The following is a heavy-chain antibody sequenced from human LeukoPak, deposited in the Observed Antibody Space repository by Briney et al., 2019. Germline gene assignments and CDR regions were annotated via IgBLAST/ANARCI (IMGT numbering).Heavy chain of an antibody. Sequence: SENLSLTCTVSGGTISSGDYYWSWIRQPPGKGLEWIGYIYYSGCAYYNPSLKSRVTISVDTSKNQFSLKLSSVTAADTAVYYCATRIVGAAKLDYWGQGTLVTVSS. CDR2: IYYSGCA. J-gene: IGHJ4*02. D-gene: IGHD1-26*01. CDR1: GGTISSGDYY. V-gene: IGHV4-30-4*08. CDR3: ATRIVGAAKLDY.